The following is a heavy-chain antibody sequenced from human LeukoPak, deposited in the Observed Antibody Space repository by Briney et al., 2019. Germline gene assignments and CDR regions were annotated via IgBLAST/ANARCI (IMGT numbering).Heavy chain of an antibody. CDR2: IYYSGST. Sequence: SETLSLTCTVSGGSISSYYWSWIRQPPGKGLEWIGYIYYSGSTNYNPSLKSRVTISVDTSKNQFPLKLNSMTAADTAVYYCARHGRANGLDIWGQGTMVTVSS. V-gene: IGHV4-59*08. CDR1: GGSISSYY. CDR3: ARHGRANGLDI. J-gene: IGHJ3*02. D-gene: IGHD2-8*01.